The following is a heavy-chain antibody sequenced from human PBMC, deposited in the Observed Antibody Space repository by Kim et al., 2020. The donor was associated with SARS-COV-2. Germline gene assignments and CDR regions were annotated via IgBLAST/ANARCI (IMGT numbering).Heavy chain of an antibody. CDR2: ISSSSSYI. J-gene: IGHJ3*02. Sequence: GGSLRLSCAASGFTFSSYSMNWVRQAPGKGLEWVSSISSSSSYIYYADSVKGRFTISRDNPKNSLYLQMNSLRAEDTAVYYCARDKTRMVISGEMAFDIWGQGTMVTVSS. CDR1: GFTFSSYS. V-gene: IGHV3-21*01. D-gene: IGHD3-22*01. CDR3: ARDKTRMVISGEMAFDI.